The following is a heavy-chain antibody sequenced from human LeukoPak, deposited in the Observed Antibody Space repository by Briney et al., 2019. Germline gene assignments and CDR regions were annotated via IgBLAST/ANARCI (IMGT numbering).Heavy chain of an antibody. CDR1: GGSISSYY. CDR3: ARDVSFEQLGNWFDP. Sequence: SKTLSLTCTVSGGSISSYYWSWIRQPAGKGLEWIGRIYTSGSTNYNPSLKSRVTMSVDTSKNQFSLKLSSVTAADTAVYYCARDVSFEQLGNWFDPWGQGTLVTVSS. CDR2: IYTSGST. J-gene: IGHJ5*02. D-gene: IGHD6-13*01. V-gene: IGHV4-4*07.